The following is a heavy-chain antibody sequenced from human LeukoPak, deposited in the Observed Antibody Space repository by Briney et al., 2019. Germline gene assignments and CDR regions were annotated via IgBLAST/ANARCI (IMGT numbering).Heavy chain of an antibody. CDR3: ARDPNESGGYSAWALDI. D-gene: IGHD3-22*01. CDR1: GFNFSSYV. J-gene: IGHJ3*02. CDR2: ISYDGSNK. V-gene: IGHV3-30*04. Sequence: PGGSLRLFCAGSGFNFSSYVKHWVRQAPGKGLEWVALISYDGSNKYYADSVKGRFTISRDNSKDTLYLQMNSQKAEDTAVYYCARDPNESGGYSAWALDIWGQGTMVTVSS.